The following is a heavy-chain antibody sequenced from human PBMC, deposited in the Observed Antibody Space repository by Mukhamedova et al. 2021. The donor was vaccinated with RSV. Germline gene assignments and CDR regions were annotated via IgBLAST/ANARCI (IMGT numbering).Heavy chain of an antibody. J-gene: IGHJ4*02. V-gene: IGHV3-23*01. D-gene: IGHD3-9*01. Sequence: QSTWGGLEWVSGISGSGDSTYYADSMKGRFTISRDNSKNTLYLQMSSLRAEDTAVYYCAKGADYDILTGYYSSFDYWGQGTLVTVSS. CDR3: AKGADYDILTGYYSSFDY. CDR2: ISGSGDST.